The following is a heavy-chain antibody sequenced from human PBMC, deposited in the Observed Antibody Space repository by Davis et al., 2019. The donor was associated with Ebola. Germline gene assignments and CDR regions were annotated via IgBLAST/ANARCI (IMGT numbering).Heavy chain of an antibody. V-gene: IGHV1-46*01. D-gene: IGHD4-17*01. CDR1: GYTFTNYY. CDR2: INPNDGRT. Sequence: ASVKVSCKASGYTFTNYYMHWVRQAPGQGLEWMGMINPNDGRTIYAQKFQGRLTMTSDTSTDTVYMELSSLTFEGTAIYFCARDSEVTTTIDSWGPGTLVTVSS. J-gene: IGHJ4*02. CDR3: ARDSEVTTTIDS.